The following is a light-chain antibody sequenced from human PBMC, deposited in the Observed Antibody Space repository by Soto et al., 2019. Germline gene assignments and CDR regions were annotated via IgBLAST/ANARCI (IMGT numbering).Light chain of an antibody. Sequence: KATLSCRASQSVSGNYLAWYQHQPGRPPRMFINAASDRVPGIPDRFVGSGSGTDFTLNITRLEPEDFAVYYCQQYSRSPYAFGPGTKLEVK. CDR1: QSVSGNY. CDR2: AAS. J-gene: IGKJ1*01. CDR3: QQYSRSPYA. V-gene: IGKV3-20*01.